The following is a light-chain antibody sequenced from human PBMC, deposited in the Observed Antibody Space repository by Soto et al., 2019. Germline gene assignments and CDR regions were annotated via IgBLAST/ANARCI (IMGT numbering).Light chain of an antibody. CDR2: CAA. J-gene: IGKJ5*01. CDR3: QQYDTGPT. Sequence: EIVMTQSPVTLSVSPGERVTLSCRASQSVSSNLSSYQQQPGQTPRLLFYCAATRATGLPARFSGSGSGTEFTITIRSLQDEAFEFYYRQQYDTGPTFGQGTRLEIK. V-gene: IGKV3-15*01. CDR1: QSVSSN.